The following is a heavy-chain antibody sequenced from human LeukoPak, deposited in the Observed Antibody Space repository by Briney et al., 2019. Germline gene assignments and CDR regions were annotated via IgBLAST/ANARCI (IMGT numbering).Heavy chain of an antibody. V-gene: IGHV1-46*01. Sequence: ASVKVSCKASGYTFTSHYMHWVRQAPGQGLEWMGIINPSGGSTSYAQKFQGRVTMTRDMSTSTVYMELSSLRSEDTAVYYCARGSQPEVGATTVFDYWGQGTLVTVSS. CDR3: ARGSQPEVGATTVFDY. CDR1: GYTFTSHY. CDR2: INPSGGST. D-gene: IGHD1-26*01. J-gene: IGHJ4*02.